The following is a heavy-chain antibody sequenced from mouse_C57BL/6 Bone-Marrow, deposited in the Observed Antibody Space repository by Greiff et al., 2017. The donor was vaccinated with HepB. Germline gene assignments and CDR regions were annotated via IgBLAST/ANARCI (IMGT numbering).Heavy chain of an antibody. D-gene: IGHD1-1*01. CDR1: GYTFTSYW. J-gene: IGHJ2*01. CDR3: ARCYYGSSYFDY. V-gene: IGHV1-50*01. CDR2: IDPSDSYT. Sequence: QVQLQQPGAELVKPGASVKLSCKASGYTFTSYWMQWVKQRPGQGLEWIGEIDPSDSYTNYNQKFKGKATLTVDTSSSTAYMQLSSLTSEESAVYYCARCYYGSSYFDYWGQGTTLTVSS.